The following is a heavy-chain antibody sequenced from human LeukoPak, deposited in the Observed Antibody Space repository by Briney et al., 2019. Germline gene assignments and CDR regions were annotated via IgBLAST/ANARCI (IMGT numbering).Heavy chain of an antibody. CDR2: FDPEDGET. D-gene: IGHD6-19*01. CDR1: GYTLTELS. CDR3: AARRGIAVAGPGAFDI. V-gene: IGHV1-24*01. Sequence: ASVKVSCKVSGYTLTELSMHWVRQAPGKGLEWMGGFDPEDGETIYAQKFQGRVTMTEDTSADTAYMELSSLRSEDTAVYYCAARRGIAVAGPGAFDIWGQGTMVIVSS. J-gene: IGHJ3*02.